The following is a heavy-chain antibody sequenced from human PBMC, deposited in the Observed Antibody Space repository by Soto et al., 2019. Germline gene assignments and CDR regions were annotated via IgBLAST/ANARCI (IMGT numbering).Heavy chain of an antibody. D-gene: IGHD4-4*01. CDR2: ISGSGSTT. CDR3: MTRSRGLQSSPPRLDS. V-gene: IGHV3-23*01. Sequence: EVQLLESGGGLVQPGGSLRLSCAASGLTFSGYGMSWVRQAPGTGLEWVSAISGSGSTTYYADSVKGRFTISRDDSKKILFLQMNTLRAEDTAVYYCMTRSRGLQSSPPRLDSWGQGTLVTVSS. CDR1: GLTFSGYG. J-gene: IGHJ4*02.